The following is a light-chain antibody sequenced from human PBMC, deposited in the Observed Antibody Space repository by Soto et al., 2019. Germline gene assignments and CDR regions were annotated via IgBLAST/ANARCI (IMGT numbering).Light chain of an antibody. CDR3: SSYTSSGSLGV. CDR1: SSDVGGYNY. CDR2: DVS. Sequence: QSVLTQPASVSGSPGQSITISCTGTSSDVGGYNYVSWYQQHPGKAPKLMIYDVSNRPSGVSNRFSGSKSGNTASLTISGLQAEDEADYYCSSYTSSGSLGVFGTGTKLTVL. J-gene: IGLJ1*01. V-gene: IGLV2-14*01.